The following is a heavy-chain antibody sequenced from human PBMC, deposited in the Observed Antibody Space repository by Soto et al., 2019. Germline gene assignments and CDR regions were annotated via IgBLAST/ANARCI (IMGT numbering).Heavy chain of an antibody. Sequence: QVQLQQWGAGSLKPSETLSLTCGVYGGSFSAYSWTWLRQSPGKGLEWIGEITHGGSTDNNPALKPRLCMSIHTSKTPWPLRVTSVTAVGAAVYCCARVRFDSWSHIYYGFYAWGEVATFTVSS. J-gene: IGHJ6*01. V-gene: IGHV4-34*01. CDR1: GGSFSAYS. CDR2: ITHGGST. D-gene: IGHD3-3*01. CDR3: ARVRFDSWSHIYYGFYA.